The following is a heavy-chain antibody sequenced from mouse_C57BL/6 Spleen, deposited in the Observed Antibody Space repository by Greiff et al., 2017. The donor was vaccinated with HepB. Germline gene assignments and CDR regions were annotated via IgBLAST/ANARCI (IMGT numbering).Heavy chain of an antibody. CDR1: GYTFTSYW. CDR3: ARFACDYEEYFDV. J-gene: IGHJ1*03. D-gene: IGHD2-4*01. Sequence: VQLQQSGAELVKPGASVKMSCKASGYTFTSYWITWVKQRPGQGLEWIGDIYPGSGSTNYNEKFKSKATLTVDTSSSTAYMQLSSLTSEDSAVYYCARFACDYEEYFDVWGTGTTVTVSS. V-gene: IGHV1-55*01. CDR2: IYPGSGST.